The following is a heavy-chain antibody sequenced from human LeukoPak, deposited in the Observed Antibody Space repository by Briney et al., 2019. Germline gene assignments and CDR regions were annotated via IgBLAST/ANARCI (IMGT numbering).Heavy chain of an antibody. CDR1: GYTFTSYY. D-gene: IGHD3-22*01. CDR3: ARSYYDSSGYPPEYFDY. J-gene: IGHJ4*02. CDR2: INPNSGGT. Sequence: ASVKVSCKASGYTFTSYYMHWVRQAPGQGLEWMGWINPNSGGTNYAQKFQGRVTMTRDTSISTAYMELSRLRSDDTAVYYCARSYYDSSGYPPEYFDYWGQGTLVTVSS. V-gene: IGHV1-2*02.